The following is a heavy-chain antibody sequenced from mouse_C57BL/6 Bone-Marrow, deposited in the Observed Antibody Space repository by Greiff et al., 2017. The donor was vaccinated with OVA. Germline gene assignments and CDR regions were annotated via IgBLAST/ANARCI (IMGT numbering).Heavy chain of an antibody. D-gene: IGHD3-2*02. CDR3: ARERQLRLLMDY. Sequence: GVTFSSYAMSWVRQTPEKRLEWVATISDGGSYTYYPDNVKGRFTISRDNAKNNLYLQMSHLKSEDTAMYYCARERQLRLLMDYWGQGTSVTVSS. J-gene: IGHJ4*01. CDR1: GVTFSSYA. CDR2: ISDGGSYT. V-gene: IGHV5-4*01.